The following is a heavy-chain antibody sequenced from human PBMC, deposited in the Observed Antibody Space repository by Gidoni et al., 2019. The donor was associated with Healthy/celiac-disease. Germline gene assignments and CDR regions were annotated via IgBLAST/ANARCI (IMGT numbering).Heavy chain of an antibody. Sequence: QVQLQQWGAGLLTPSETLSLTCAVYGGSFSGYYWSWIRQPPGKGLEWIGEINHSGSTNYNPSLKSRVTISVDTSKNQFSLKLSSVTAADTAVYYCARRGYYYYYMDVWGKGTTVTVSS. D-gene: IGHD3-10*01. V-gene: IGHV4-34*01. CDR3: ARRGYYYYYMDV. CDR1: GGSFSGYY. J-gene: IGHJ6*03. CDR2: INHSGST.